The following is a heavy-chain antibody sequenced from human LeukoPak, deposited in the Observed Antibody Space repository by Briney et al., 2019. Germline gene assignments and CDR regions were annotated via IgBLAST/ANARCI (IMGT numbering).Heavy chain of an antibody. D-gene: IGHD3-10*01. CDR2: INHSGST. CDR1: GGSFSGYY. V-gene: IGHV4-34*01. CDR3: ARGSAMVRGVDY. J-gene: IGHJ4*02. Sequence: SETLSLTCAVYGGSFSGYYWSWIRQRPGKGLEWIGEINHSGSTNYNPSLKSRVTISVDTSKNQFSLKLSSVTAADTAVYYCARGSAMVRGVDYWGQGTLVTVSS.